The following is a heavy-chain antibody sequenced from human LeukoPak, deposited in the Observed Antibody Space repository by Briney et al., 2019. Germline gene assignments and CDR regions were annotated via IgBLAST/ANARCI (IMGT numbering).Heavy chain of an antibody. J-gene: IGHJ5*02. Sequence: PAETLSLTCTVSGGSISSSGYYWGWIRQPPGKGREWIASIYYSGSTYSNPSLKSRVTISVDTSKNQLSLKLSSLTAADSAVYYCARHEYSGSYYGLSWFDPWGQGTLVTVSS. D-gene: IGHD1-26*01. V-gene: IGHV4-39*01. CDR2: IYYSGST. CDR1: GGSISSSGYY. CDR3: ARHEYSGSYYGLSWFDP.